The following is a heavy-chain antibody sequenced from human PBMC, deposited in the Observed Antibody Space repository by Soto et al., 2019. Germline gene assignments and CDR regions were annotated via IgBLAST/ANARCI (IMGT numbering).Heavy chain of an antibody. Sequence: SETLSLTCAVYGGSFSVYYWSWIRQPPGKGLEWIGEINHSGSTNYNPSLKSRVTISVDTSKNQFSLKLSSVTAADTAVYYCARGEAAGYWGQGTLVTVSS. J-gene: IGHJ4*02. V-gene: IGHV4-34*01. CDR3: ARGEAAGY. CDR1: GGSFSVYY. CDR2: INHSGST. D-gene: IGHD6-13*01.